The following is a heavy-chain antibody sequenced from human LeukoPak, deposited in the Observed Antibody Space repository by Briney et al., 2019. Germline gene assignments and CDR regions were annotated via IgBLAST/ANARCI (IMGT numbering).Heavy chain of an antibody. CDR2: ISYSGST. J-gene: IGHJ4*02. V-gene: IGHV4-39*07. D-gene: IGHD3-16*02. Sequence: SETLSVTCTVSGGSIGSSRYYWGWIRQPPGKGLEWIGSISYSGSTHYNPSLKSRVTISVDTSKNQFSLKLSSVTAADTAVYYCARTYYDYVWGSYRHYYFDYWGQGTLVTVSS. CDR1: GGSIGSSRYY. CDR3: ARTYYDYVWGSYRHYYFDY.